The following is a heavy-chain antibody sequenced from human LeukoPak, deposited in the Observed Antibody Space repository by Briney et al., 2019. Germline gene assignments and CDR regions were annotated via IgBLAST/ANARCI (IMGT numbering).Heavy chain of an antibody. D-gene: IGHD3-16*01. Sequence: ASVKVSCKASGYTFPSYDINWVRQATGQGLEWMGWMNPNSGNTGYAQQSQGRVTMTRNTSINTAYMELSSLRSEDTAVYYCARALGGSSGGYYGMDVWGQGTTVTVSS. CDR1: GYTFPSYD. J-gene: IGHJ6*02. CDR2: MNPNSGNT. V-gene: IGHV1-8*01. CDR3: ARALGGSSGGYYGMDV.